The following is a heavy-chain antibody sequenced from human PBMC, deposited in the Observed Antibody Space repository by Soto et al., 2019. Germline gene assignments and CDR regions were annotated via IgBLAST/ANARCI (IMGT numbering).Heavy chain of an antibody. CDR2: INSDGSST. Sequence: PGGSLRLSCAASGFTFSSYWMHWVRQAPGKGLVWVSRINSDGSSTSYADSVKGRFTISRDNAKNTLCLQMNSLRAEDTAVYYCARDRLPVEYYYDSSGYYPNWGQGTLVTVSS. J-gene: IGHJ4*02. D-gene: IGHD3-22*01. V-gene: IGHV3-74*01. CDR1: GFTFSSYW. CDR3: ARDRLPVEYYYDSSGYYPN.